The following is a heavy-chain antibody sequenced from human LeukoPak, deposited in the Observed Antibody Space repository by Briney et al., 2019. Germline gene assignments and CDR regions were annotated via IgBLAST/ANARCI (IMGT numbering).Heavy chain of an antibody. Sequence: PGGSLRLSCAAYGFTFSSYSMNWVRQAPGKGLEWVSYISSSSSTIYYADSVKGRFTISRDNAKNSLYLQMNSLRAEDTAVYYCARDTMVRGIMPIFDPWGQGTLVTVSS. CDR3: ARDTMVRGIMPIFDP. D-gene: IGHD3-10*01. J-gene: IGHJ5*02. V-gene: IGHV3-48*01. CDR2: ISSSSSTI. CDR1: GFTFSSYS.